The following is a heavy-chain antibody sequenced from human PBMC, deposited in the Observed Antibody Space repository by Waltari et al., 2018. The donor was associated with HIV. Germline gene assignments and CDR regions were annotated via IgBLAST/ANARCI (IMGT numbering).Heavy chain of an antibody. CDR2: MNLDGSTT. CDR1: GFTFTSYW. V-gene: IGHV3-74*01. Sequence: ELQLVESGGGSVQPGGSLRLSCAASGFTFTSYWMHWVRQAPGKGLVWVSRMNLDGSTTTYADSVKCRFTSSRDNAKSTLYLQMSSLRAEDTAMYYCARDFRSPKGDFDYWGQGTLVSVSS. CDR3: ARDFRSPKGDFDY. J-gene: IGHJ4*02. D-gene: IGHD3-16*01.